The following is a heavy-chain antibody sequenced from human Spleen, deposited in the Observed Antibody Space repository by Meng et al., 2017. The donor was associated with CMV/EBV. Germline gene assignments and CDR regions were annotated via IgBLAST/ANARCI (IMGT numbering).Heavy chain of an antibody. D-gene: IGHD5-24*01. J-gene: IGHJ3*02. V-gene: IGHV3-21*01. Sequence: GESLKISCAASGFTFSSYAMSWVRQAPGKGLEWVSSISSSSSYIYYADSVKGRFTISRDNAKNSLYLQMNSLRAEDTAVYYCAREGMATIDAFDIWGQGTMVTVSS. CDR1: GFTFSSYA. CDR2: ISSSSSYI. CDR3: AREGMATIDAFDI.